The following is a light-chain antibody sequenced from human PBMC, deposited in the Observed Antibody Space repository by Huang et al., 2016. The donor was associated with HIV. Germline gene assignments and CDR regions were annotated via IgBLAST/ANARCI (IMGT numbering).Light chain of an antibody. CDR2: GAS. Sequence: DIQMTQSPSSLSASVGDRVTVTCRASQSIGNYLNWYQQKPWKAPKLLIYGASSLQSGVPSRFSGSGSGTVFILSITSLQPEDFATYYCQQSYNSWTFGQGTKVDIK. J-gene: IGKJ1*01. CDR1: QSIGNY. V-gene: IGKV1-39*01. CDR3: QQSYNSWT.